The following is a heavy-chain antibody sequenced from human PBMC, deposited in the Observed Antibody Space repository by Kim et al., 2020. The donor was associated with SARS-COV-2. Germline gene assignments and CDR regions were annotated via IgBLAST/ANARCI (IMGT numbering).Heavy chain of an antibody. V-gene: IGHV1-18*01. CDR2: ISAHNGNT. Sequence: ASVKVSCKASGYTFTSYGITWVRQAPGQGLEWMGWISAHNGNTNYAQKLQGRVTMTTDTSTSTAYMELRSLRSDDTAVYYCARSRITIFGVVINFDYWGQGTLVTVSS. CDR1: GYTFTSYG. CDR3: ARSRITIFGVVINFDY. J-gene: IGHJ4*02. D-gene: IGHD3-3*01.